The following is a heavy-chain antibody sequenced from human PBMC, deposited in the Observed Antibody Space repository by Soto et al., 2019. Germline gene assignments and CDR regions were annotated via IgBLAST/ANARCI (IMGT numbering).Heavy chain of an antibody. CDR3: ARRSSSWRYNWFDP. D-gene: IGHD6-13*01. CDR2: MNPNSGNT. J-gene: IGHJ5*02. Sequence: SVKVSCKASVYTFSSCDINWVRQANGQGLEWMGWMNPNSGNTGYAQKFQGRVAMTRNTSIGTAYMELSSLRSEDTAVYYCARRSSSWRYNWFDPWGQGTLVTVSS. V-gene: IGHV1-8*01. CDR1: VYTFSSCD.